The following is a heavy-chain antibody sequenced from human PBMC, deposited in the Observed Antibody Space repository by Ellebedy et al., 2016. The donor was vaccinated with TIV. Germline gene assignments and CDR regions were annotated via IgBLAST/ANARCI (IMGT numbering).Heavy chain of an antibody. CDR1: GYNFTSYD. D-gene: IGHD1-1*01. CDR3: ARGRRDNWSSYLFDH. V-gene: IGHV1-8*01. J-gene: IGHJ4*02. CDR2: MNPNSGYT. Sequence: AASVKVSCKTSGYNFTSYDINWVRQATGQGLEWMGWMNPNSGYTGYAQKFQGRVTMTRNTSISTAFMELSSLRSEETAVYYCARGRRDNWSSYLFDHWGQGTLVPVSS.